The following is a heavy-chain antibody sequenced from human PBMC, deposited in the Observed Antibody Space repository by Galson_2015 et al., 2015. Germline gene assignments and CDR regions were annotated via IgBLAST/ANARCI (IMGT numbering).Heavy chain of an antibody. CDR2: ISGSGGST. J-gene: IGHJ5*02. Sequence: SLRLSCAASGFTFSSYAMSWVRQAPGKGLEWVSAISGSGGSTYYADSVKGRFTISRDNSKNTLYLQMSSLRAEDTAVYYCAKVRRSSWYENWFDPWGQGTLVTVSS. D-gene: IGHD6-13*01. V-gene: IGHV3-23*01. CDR1: GFTFSSYA. CDR3: AKVRRSSWYENWFDP.